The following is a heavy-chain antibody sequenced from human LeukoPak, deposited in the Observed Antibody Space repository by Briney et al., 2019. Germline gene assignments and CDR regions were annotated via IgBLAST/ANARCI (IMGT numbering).Heavy chain of an antibody. CDR3: ARDNSGLALWEATPYYYYYYMDV. D-gene: IGHD2-15*01. CDR2: INPNSGGT. Sequence: ASVKVSCKASGYTFTGYYMHWVRQAPGQGLEWMGWINPNSGGTNYAQKFQGRVTMTRDTSISTAYMELSRLRSDDTAVYYCARDNSGLALWEATPYYYYYYMDVWGKGTTVTVSS. V-gene: IGHV1-2*02. J-gene: IGHJ6*03. CDR1: GYTFTGYY.